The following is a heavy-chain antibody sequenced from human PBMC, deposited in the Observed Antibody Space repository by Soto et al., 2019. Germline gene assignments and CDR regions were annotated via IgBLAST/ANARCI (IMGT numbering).Heavy chain of an antibody. CDR1: GFTFSSYA. J-gene: IGHJ4*02. D-gene: IGHD2-2*01. CDR3: ATQKVVLCDY. Sequence: EVQLLESGGGLVQPGGSLRLSCAASGFTFSSYAMSWVRQAPGKGLEWVSAISGSVGITYYADSVKGWFTISRYNSKKTLYLQMNSRRAEDTAVYYCATQKVVLCDYLGQGTLVTVSS. V-gene: IGHV3-23*01. CDR2: ISGSVGIT.